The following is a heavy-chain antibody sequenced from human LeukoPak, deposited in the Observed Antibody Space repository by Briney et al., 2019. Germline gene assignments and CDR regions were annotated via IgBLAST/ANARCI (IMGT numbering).Heavy chain of an antibody. D-gene: IGHD1-14*01. Sequence: GGSLRLSCAASGFTFSSYGMHWVRQAPGKGLEWVAVIWYDGSNKYYADSVKGRFTISGDNSKDTLYLQMNSLRAEDTAVYYCAKDPGSGRNYFDYWGQGTLVTVSS. CDR1: GFTFSSYG. CDR3: AKDPGSGRNYFDY. J-gene: IGHJ4*02. CDR2: IWYDGSNK. V-gene: IGHV3-33*06.